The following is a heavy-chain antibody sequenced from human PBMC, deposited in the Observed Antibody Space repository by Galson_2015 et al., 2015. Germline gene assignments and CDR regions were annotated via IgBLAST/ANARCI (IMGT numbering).Heavy chain of an antibody. J-gene: IGHJ6*02. CDR2: IYYSGST. D-gene: IGHD3-10*01. CDR1: GGSISSYY. CDR3: ARAPPNFPPGGITMVRGAGGMDV. Sequence: ETLSLTCTVSGGSISSYYWSWIRQPPGKGLEWIGYIYYSGSTNYNPSLKSRVTISVDTSKNQFSLKLSSVTAADTAVYYCARAPPNFPPGGITMVRGAGGMDVWGQGTTVTVSS. V-gene: IGHV4-59*01.